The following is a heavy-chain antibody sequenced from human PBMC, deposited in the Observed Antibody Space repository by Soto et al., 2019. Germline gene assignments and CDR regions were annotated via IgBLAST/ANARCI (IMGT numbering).Heavy chain of an antibody. J-gene: IGHJ6*02. CDR2: MNPNSGNT. D-gene: IGHD2-2*01. V-gene: IGHV1-8*01. Sequence: ASVKVSCKASGYTFTSYDINWVRQATGQGLEWMGWMNPNSGNTGYAQKFQGRVAMTRNTSISTAYMELSSLRSEDTAVYYCARGYCSSTSCYYYYYGMDGWGQGTTVTVSS. CDR1: GYTFTSYD. CDR3: ARGYCSSTSCYYYYYGMDG.